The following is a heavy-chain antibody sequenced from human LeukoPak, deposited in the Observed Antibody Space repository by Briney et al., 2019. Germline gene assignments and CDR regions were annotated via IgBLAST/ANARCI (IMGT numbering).Heavy chain of an antibody. D-gene: IGHD2-8*01. Sequence: GGSLRLSCAASGFTFSSYWMNWVRQAPGKGLEWVANIKQDSSEEHYVDSVRGRFTISRDNAKNSLYLQMNSLRVEVTAVYYCAKGDNGALHFWGRGTMVTVS. CDR3: AKGDNGALHF. V-gene: IGHV3-7*01. CDR1: GFTFSSYW. J-gene: IGHJ3*01. CDR2: IKQDSSEE.